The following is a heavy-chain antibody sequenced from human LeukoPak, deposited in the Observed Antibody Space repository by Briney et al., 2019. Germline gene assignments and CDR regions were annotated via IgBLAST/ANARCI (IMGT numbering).Heavy chain of an antibody. CDR3: ARDLRYSGSYSSYYYYYMDV. D-gene: IGHD1-26*01. CDR1: GGSISSYY. J-gene: IGHJ6*03. V-gene: IGHV4-4*07. Sequence: SETLSLTCTVSGGSISSYYWSWIRQPAGKGLEWIGRIYTSGSTNYNPSLKSRVTMSVDTSKNQFSLKLSSVTAADTAVYYCARDLRYSGSYSSYYYYYMDVWGKGTTVTVSS. CDR2: IYTSGST.